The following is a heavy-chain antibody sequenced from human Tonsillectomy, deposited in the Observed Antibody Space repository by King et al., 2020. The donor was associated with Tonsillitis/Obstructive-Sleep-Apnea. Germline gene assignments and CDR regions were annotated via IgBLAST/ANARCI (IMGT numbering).Heavy chain of an antibody. J-gene: IGHJ4*02. Sequence: QLVQSGGGLVQPGRSLRLSCAASEFTFDDYAMHWVRQAPGKGLEWVSGISWNSGSIGYADSVKGRFTISRDNAKNSLYLQMNSLRAEDTALYYCAKDGRFGALSSVFDYWGQGTLVTVSS. D-gene: IGHD3-10*01. CDR2: ISWNSGSI. V-gene: IGHV3-9*01. CDR1: EFTFDDYA. CDR3: AKDGRFGALSSVFDY.